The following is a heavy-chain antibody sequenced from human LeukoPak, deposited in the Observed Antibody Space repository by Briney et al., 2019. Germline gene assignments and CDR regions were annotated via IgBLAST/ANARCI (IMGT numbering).Heavy chain of an antibody. J-gene: IGHJ4*02. CDR3: ARDQVECTGGTCQSRVGFDF. CDR1: GDSISNGVKY. Sequence: SETLSLTCLVSGDSISNGVKYWSWIRQHPGRGLEWFGYIYHSGRSYYNPSLKSRITMSVDTSKNQFSLNLSSVTAADTAVYYCARDQVECTGGTCQSRVGFDFWGQGTLVTVSS. CDR2: IYHSGRS. D-gene: IGHD2-8*02. V-gene: IGHV4-31*03.